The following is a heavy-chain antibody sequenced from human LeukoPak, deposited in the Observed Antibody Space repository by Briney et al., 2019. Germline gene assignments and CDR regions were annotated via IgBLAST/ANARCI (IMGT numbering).Heavy chain of an antibody. D-gene: IGHD3-22*01. V-gene: IGHV2-5*02. CDR2: IYWDDDK. CDR1: GFSLSATGVG. Sequence: ESGPTLVNPTQTLTLTYTFSGFSLSATGVGVGWIRQPPGKALEWLAHIYWDDDKRYRASLKNRLTITKDTSKNQVVLTMTNMDPVDTATYYCAHSSKVIRAFFFDYWGRGTLVTVSS. J-gene: IGHJ4*02. CDR3: AHSSKVIRAFFFDY.